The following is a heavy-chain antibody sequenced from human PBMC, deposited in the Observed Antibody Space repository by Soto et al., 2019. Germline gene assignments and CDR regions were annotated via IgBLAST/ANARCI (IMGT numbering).Heavy chain of an antibody. J-gene: IGHJ4*02. D-gene: IGHD1-26*01. CDR1: GFTFSSYA. Sequence: LSCAASGFTFSSYAMTWVRQAPGKGLEWVSGFSGGGSTYYADSVKGRFTISRDNSKNTVYLQMNSLRAEDTAVYYCAKALYSGSYHAFDYWGQGTLVTVSS. CDR3: AKALYSGSYHAFDY. V-gene: IGHV3-23*01. CDR2: FSGGGST.